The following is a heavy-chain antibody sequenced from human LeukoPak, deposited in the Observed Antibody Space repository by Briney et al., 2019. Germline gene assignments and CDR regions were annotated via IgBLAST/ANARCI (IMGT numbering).Heavy chain of an antibody. D-gene: IGHD2-2*01. CDR1: GFNFNTYA. CDR2: ISYDGRSR. V-gene: IGHV3-30*01. J-gene: IGHJ6*03. Sequence: SGRSLRLSCEASGFNFNTYAMHWVRQAPGKGLEWLAVISYDGRSRYYADSVKGRFTISRDKNGNTLSLRLNSLRVDDTAVYYCARPSLAYCSTTTCYAMDVWGKGTSVTVAS. CDR3: ARPSLAYCSTTTCYAMDV.